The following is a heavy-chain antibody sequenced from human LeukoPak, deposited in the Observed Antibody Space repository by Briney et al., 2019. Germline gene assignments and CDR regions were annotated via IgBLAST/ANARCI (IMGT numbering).Heavy chain of an antibody. CDR1: NGSISSDH. V-gene: IGHV4-4*09. D-gene: IGHD3-10*01. Sequence: SETLSLTCTVSNGSISSDHRSWVRQPPGKGLEWIGYILTSGTTNYNPSLKSRLTISVDTSKNKCTLKLSSVTAADTAVYYCARLRVSGTYLYYFDYWGQGTLATVSS. CDR3: ARLRVSGTYLYYFDY. J-gene: IGHJ4*02. CDR2: ILTSGTT.